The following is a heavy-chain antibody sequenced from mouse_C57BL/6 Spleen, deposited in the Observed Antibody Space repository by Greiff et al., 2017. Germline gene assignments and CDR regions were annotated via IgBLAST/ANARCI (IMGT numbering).Heavy chain of an antibody. CDR2: ISYDGSN. D-gene: IGHD2-4*01. J-gene: IGHJ4*01. CDR1: GYSITSGYY. CDR3: AREDDDGAMDY. V-gene: IGHV3-6*01. Sequence: ESGPGLVKPSQSLSLTCSVTGYSITSGYYWNWIRQFPGNKLEWMGYISYDGSNNYNPSLKNRISITRDTSKNQFFLKLNSVTTEDTATYYCAREDDDGAMDYWGQGTSVTVSS.